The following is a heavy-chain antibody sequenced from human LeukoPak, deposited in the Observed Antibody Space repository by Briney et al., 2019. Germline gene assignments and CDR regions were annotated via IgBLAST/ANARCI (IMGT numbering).Heavy chain of an antibody. CDR2: IYTSGST. J-gene: IGHJ4*02. CDR1: GGSISSYY. CDR3: ARGTVYDFWSGYYYFDY. D-gene: IGHD3-3*01. Sequence: SETLSLTCTVYGGSISSYYWSWIRQPAGKGLEWIGRIYTSGSTNYNPSLKSRVTMSVDTSKNQFSLKLSSVTAADTAVYYCARGTVYDFWSGYYYFDYWGQGTLVTVSS. V-gene: IGHV4-4*07.